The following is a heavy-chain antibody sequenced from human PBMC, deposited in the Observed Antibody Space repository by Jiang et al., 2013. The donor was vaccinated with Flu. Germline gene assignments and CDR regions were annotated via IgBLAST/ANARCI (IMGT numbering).Heavy chain of an antibody. J-gene: IGHJ4*02. Sequence: VQLVESGGGVVQPGRSLRLSCAASGFTFSTYTMHWVRQAPGKGLEWVAVISYDGSNKYYADSVKGRFTISRDNSKNTLYLQINSLRAEDTAVYYCARESTPSQNTMDYWGQGTL. V-gene: IGHV3-30*04. CDR2: ISYDGSNK. CDR3: ARESTPSQNTMDY. CDR1: GFTFSTYT. D-gene: IGHD3-3*01.